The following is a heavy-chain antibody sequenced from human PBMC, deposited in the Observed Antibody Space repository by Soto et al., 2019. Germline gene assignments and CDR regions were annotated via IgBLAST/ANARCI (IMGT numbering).Heavy chain of an antibody. J-gene: IGHJ4*02. CDR1: GFTFSSYG. V-gene: IGHV3-30*18. CDR3: AKGGPWFGDHGGLDY. D-gene: IGHD3-10*01. CDR2: ISYDGSNK. Sequence: QVQLVESGGGVVQPGRSLRLSCAASGFTFSSYGMHWVRQAPGKGLEWVAVISYDGSNKYYADSVKGRFTISRDNSKNTLYLQMNSLRAEDTAVYYCAKGGPWFGDHGGLDYWGQGTLVTVSS.